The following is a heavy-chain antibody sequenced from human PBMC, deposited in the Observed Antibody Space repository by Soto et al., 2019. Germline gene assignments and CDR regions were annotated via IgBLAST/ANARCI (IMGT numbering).Heavy chain of an antibody. CDR3: ARGYRVTALRPYYFDY. V-gene: IGHV4-31*03. CDR1: GGSISSGGYY. J-gene: IGHJ4*02. Sequence: SETLSLTCTVSGGSISSGGYYWSWIRQHPGKGLEWIGYIYYSGSTYYNPSLKSRVTISVDTSKNQFSLKLSSVTAADTAVYYCARGYRVTALRPYYFDYWGQGTLVTVSS. CDR2: IYYSGST. D-gene: IGHD2-21*02.